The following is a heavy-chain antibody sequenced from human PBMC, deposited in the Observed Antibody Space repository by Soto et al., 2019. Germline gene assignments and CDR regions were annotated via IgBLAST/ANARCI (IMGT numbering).Heavy chain of an antibody. CDR1: GYTFAGYY. CDR3: ARDLRSGYYYGMDV. Sequence: ASVKVSCKASGYTFAGYYMHWVRQAPGQGLEWMGWINPNSGGTNYAQKFQGWVTMTRDTSISTAYMELSRLRSDDTAVYYCARDLRSGYYYGMDVWGQGTTVTSP. J-gene: IGHJ6*02. CDR2: INPNSGGT. D-gene: IGHD3-10*01. V-gene: IGHV1-2*04.